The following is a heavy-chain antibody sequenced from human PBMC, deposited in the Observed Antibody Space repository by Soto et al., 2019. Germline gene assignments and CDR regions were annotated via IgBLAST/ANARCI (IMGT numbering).Heavy chain of an antibody. CDR3: VKVSTFYDILTGYYSTNFSHP. V-gene: IGHV3-64D*06. J-gene: IGHJ5*02. Sequence: GGSLRLSCSASGFTFSEYSMHWVRQAPGKGLQYVSTISSDGDITYYADSVKGRFTISRDNSKNTLYLQMNSLRPEDTAVYYCVKVSTFYDILTGYYSTNFSHPSRQATLVTVFS. CDR1: GFTFSEYS. D-gene: IGHD3-9*01. CDR2: ISSDGDIT.